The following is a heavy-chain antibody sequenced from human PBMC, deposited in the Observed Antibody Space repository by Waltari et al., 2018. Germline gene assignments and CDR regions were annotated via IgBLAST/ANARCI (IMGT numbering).Heavy chain of an antibody. CDR3: ARRQQLVSPFDY. V-gene: IGHV4-39*01. CDR1: GCSISSSSYY. D-gene: IGHD6-13*01. Sequence: QLQLQESGPGLVKPSETLSLTCTVSGCSISSSSYYWGWIRQPPGKGLEWIGSIYYSGSTYYNPSLKSRVTISVDTSKNQFSLKLSSVTAADTAVYYCARRQQLVSPFDYWGQGTLVTVSS. J-gene: IGHJ4*02. CDR2: IYYSGST.